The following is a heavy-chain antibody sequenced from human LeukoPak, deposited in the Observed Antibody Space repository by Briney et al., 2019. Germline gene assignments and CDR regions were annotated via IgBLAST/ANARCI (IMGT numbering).Heavy chain of an antibody. D-gene: IGHD3-3*01. CDR2: IYTSGST. Sequence: SETLSLTCTVSGGSISSYYWSWIRQPAGKGLEWIGRIYTSGSTNYNPSLKSRVTISVDTSKNQFSLKLSSVTAADTAVYYCAREESYDFWSGYPNWFDPWGQGTLVTVSS. CDR3: AREESYDFWSGYPNWFDP. V-gene: IGHV4-4*07. J-gene: IGHJ5*02. CDR1: GGSISSYY.